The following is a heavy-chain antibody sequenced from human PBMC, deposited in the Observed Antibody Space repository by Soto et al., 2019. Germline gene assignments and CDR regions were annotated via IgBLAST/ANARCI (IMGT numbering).Heavy chain of an antibody. CDR1: VGSISSYY. CDR3: ARQRTYYYGSGRYSPHYFDY. D-gene: IGHD3-10*01. V-gene: IGHV4-59*08. Sequence: PSETLSLTCTVSVGSISSYYWNWIRQPPGKGLEWIGDINYSGGTNYNPSLNSRLTISVDTSKNQFSLKLSSVTAADTAVYYCARQRTYYYGSGRYSPHYFDYWGQGTLVTVSS. CDR2: INYSGGT. J-gene: IGHJ4*02.